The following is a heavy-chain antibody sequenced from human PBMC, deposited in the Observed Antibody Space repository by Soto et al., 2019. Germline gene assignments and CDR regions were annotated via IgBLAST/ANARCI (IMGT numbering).Heavy chain of an antibody. J-gene: IGHJ4*02. Sequence: GSGPTLVNPTQTLTLTCTFSGFSLSTSGVGVGWIRQPPGKALEWLALIYWDDDKRYSPSLKSRLTITKDTSKNQVVLTMTNMDPVDTATYYCAHSQMVFTYYGSGSSYFDYWGQGTLVTVS. D-gene: IGHD3-10*01. CDR1: GFSLSTSGVG. CDR2: IYWDDDK. V-gene: IGHV2-5*02. CDR3: AHSQMVFTYYGSGSSYFDY.